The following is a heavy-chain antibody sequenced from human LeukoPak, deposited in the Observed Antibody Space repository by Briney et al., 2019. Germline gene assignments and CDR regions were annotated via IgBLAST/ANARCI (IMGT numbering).Heavy chain of an antibody. CDR2: ISSSSTYI. V-gene: IGHV3-21*01. CDR1: GFTFSSYS. Sequence: GGSLRLSCAASGFTFSSYSMNWVRQAPGKGLEWVSSISSSSTYIYYADSVKGRFTISRDNDKNSLHLQMNSLRAEDTAVYYCARNRYGSSLDAFDIWGQGTVVTVSS. CDR3: ARNRYGSSLDAFDI. J-gene: IGHJ3*02. D-gene: IGHD6-13*01.